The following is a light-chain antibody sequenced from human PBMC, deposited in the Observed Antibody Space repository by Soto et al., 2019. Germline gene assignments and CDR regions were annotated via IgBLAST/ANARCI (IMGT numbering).Light chain of an antibody. V-gene: IGLV1-47*01. CDR3: AAWDDSLSGVV. Sequence: QSVLTQPPSASGTPGQRVTISCSGSSSNIGSNYVYWYQQLPGTAPKLLIYRNNQRPSGVPARFSGSKSGTSASLAISGLRSEDEAEYYCAAWDDSLSGVVFGGGTKVTVL. CDR2: RNN. CDR1: SSNIGSNY. J-gene: IGLJ2*01.